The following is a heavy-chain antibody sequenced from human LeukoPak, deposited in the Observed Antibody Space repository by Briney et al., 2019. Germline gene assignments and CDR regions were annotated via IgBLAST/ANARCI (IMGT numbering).Heavy chain of an antibody. CDR2: IYSGGST. CDR1: GFTVSSNY. CDR3: ARYSSSALGYYYMDV. V-gene: IGHV3-53*01. Sequence: GGSLRLSCAASGFTVSSNYMSWVRQAPGKGLEGVSVIYSGGSTYYADSVKGRFTISRDNSKNTLYLQMNSLRAEDTAVYYCARYSSSALGYYYMDVWGKGTTVTVSS. D-gene: IGHD6-6*01. J-gene: IGHJ6*03.